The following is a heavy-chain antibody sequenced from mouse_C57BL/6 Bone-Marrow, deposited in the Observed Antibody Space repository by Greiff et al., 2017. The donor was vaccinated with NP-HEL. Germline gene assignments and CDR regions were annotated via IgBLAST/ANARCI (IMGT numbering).Heavy chain of an antibody. V-gene: IGHV8-12*01. CDR1: GFSLSTSGMG. D-gene: IGHD1-1*01. J-gene: IGHJ4*01. CDR3: ARRRVCYGSSLSYAMDY. CDR2: IYWDDDK. Sequence: QVTLKVCGPGILQSSQTLSLTCSFSGFSLSTSGMGVSWIRQPSGKGLEWLAHIYWDDDKRYNPSLKSRLTISQDTSRNPVFLKITSVDTADTATYYCARRRVCYGSSLSYAMDYWGQGTSVTVSS.